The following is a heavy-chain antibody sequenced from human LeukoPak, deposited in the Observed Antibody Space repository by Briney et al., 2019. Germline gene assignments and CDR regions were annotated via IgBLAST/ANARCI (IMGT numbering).Heavy chain of an antibody. Sequence: PGGSLRLSCAASGFTFSSYEMNWVRQAPGKGLEWISYIGSSGSTVYYADSVKGRFTISRDNAKNTLYLQMNGLRAEDTAVYYCATDGGYTYGPLTRDYWGQGTLVTVSS. V-gene: IGHV3-48*03. CDR3: ATDGGYTYGPLTRDY. CDR1: GFTFSSYE. CDR2: IGSSGSTV. D-gene: IGHD5-18*01. J-gene: IGHJ4*02.